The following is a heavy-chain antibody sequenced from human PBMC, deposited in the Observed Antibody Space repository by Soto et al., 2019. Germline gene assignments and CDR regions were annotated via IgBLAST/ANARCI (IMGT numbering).Heavy chain of an antibody. D-gene: IGHD1-26*01. CDR3: AKGSYGGNSGGPFDY. CDR2: ISGSGGST. V-gene: IGHV3-23*01. Sequence: GGSLRLSCAASGFTFSSYAMSWVRQAPGKGLEWVSAISGSGGSTYYADSVKGRFTISRDNSKNTLYLQMNSLRAEDTAVYYCAKGSYGGNSGGPFDYWGQGTLVTVSS. CDR1: GFTFSSYA. J-gene: IGHJ4*02.